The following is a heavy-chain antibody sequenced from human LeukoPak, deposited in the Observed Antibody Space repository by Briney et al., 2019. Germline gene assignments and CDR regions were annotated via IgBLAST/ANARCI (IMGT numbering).Heavy chain of an antibody. J-gene: IGHJ5*02. CDR3: ELFTNGGAFDP. Sequence: PSQTLSLTCTVSVGSISSGDYYWSWIRQPPGKGLEWIGYIYYSGSTYYDPSLKSRVTISVDTSKNQFALKLSSVTAADTAVYYCELFTNGGAFDPWGQGTLVTVSS. V-gene: IGHV4-30-4*01. CDR2: IYYSGST. D-gene: IGHD3-10*01. CDR1: VGSISSGDYY.